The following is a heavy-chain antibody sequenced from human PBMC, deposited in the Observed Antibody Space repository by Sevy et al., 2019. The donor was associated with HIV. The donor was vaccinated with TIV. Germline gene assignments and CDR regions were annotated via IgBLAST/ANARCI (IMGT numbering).Heavy chain of an antibody. D-gene: IGHD2-21*02. Sequence: GGSLRLSCAASGFTFSDYYMSWIRQAPGKGLEWVSYISSSGSTIYYADSVKGRFTISRDNAKNSLYLQMNSLRAEDTAVYYCARHIVVVTATIQYYYYGMDVWGQGTTVTVSS. J-gene: IGHJ6*02. CDR3: ARHIVVVTATIQYYYYGMDV. CDR2: ISSSGSTI. CDR1: GFTFSDYY. V-gene: IGHV3-11*01.